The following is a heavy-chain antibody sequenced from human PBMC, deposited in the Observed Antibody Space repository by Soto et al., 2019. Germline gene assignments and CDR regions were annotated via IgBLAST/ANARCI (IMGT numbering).Heavy chain of an antibody. CDR2: IAYEGKTA. CDR3: AKPTSRYGGASDF. J-gene: IGHJ4*02. V-gene: IGHV3-30*18. Sequence: PGGSLRLSCEVSGFTLSNSCIHWVRQAPDKGLEWVATIAYEGKTANYADSAKGRFTISRDISKSTVYLQMNSLRREDTATYYCAKPTSRYGGASDFWGQGTVVTVSS. CDR1: GFTLSNSC. D-gene: IGHD4-17*01.